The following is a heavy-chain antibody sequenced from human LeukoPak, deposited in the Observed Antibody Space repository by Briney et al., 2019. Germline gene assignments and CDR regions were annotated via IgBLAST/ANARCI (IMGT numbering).Heavy chain of an antibody. CDR1: GYTFTSYD. D-gene: IGHD2-8*01. CDR3: ARMGSSNGDLDY. Sequence: GASVKVSCKHSGYTFTSYDINWVRQATRQGLEWMGWMSPNSATTGYAQKFQGRVTMTRNTSISTAYRERSSLRSEDTGVYYCARMGSSNGDLDYWGQGTLVTVSS. J-gene: IGHJ4*02. CDR2: MSPNSATT. V-gene: IGHV1-8*01.